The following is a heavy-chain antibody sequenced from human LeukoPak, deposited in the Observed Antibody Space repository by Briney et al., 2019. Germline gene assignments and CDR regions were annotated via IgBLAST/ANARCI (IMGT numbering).Heavy chain of an antibody. Sequence: QTGGSLRLSCAASGFTFSSYAMHWVRQAPGKGLEWVAVISYDGSNKYYADSVKGRFTISRDNSKSTLYLQMNSLRAEDTAVYYCAREGGKSSGSFSSFDYWGQGTLVTVSS. D-gene: IGHD3-10*01. CDR1: GFTFSSYA. CDR3: AREGGKSSGSFSSFDY. J-gene: IGHJ4*02. V-gene: IGHV3-30-3*01. CDR2: ISYDGSNK.